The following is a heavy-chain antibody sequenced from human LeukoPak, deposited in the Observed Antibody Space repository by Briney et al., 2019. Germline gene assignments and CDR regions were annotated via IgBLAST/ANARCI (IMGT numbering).Heavy chain of an antibody. CDR2: IYSGGST. CDR3: ARGPGYSSGWYRGAFDI. CDR1: GFTFNSYA. J-gene: IGHJ3*02. V-gene: IGHV3-53*01. D-gene: IGHD6-19*01. Sequence: PGGSLKLSCAASGFTFNSYAMSWVRQASGKGLEWVSVIYSGGSTYYADSVKGRFTISRDNSKNTLYLQMNSLRAEDTAVYYCARGPGYSSGWYRGAFDIWGQGTMVTVSS.